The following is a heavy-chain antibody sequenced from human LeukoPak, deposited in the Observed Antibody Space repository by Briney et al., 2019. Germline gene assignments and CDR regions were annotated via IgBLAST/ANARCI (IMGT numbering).Heavy chain of an antibody. D-gene: IGHD2-2*01. CDR2: INPNSGGT. CDR1: GYTFTGYY. Sequence: GASVKVSCKASGYTFTGYYMHWVRQAPGQGLELMGWINPNSGGTNYAQKFQGRVTMTRDTSISTAYMELSRLRSDDTAVYYCARDSRYCSSTSCSNFDYWGQGTLVTVSS. CDR3: ARDSRYCSSTSCSNFDY. J-gene: IGHJ4*02. V-gene: IGHV1-2*02.